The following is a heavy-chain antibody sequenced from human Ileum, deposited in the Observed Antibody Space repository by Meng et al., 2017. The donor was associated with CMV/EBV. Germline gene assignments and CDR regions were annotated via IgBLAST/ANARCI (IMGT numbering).Heavy chain of an antibody. V-gene: IGHV1-46*04. CDR3: AREVANGIGATVS. J-gene: IGHJ5*02. CDR2: INLSAGNT. Sequence: GESLKISCKASGYTFTSYDINWVRQAPGQGLEWMGIINLSAGNTKYTPKLQGRVTITRDTSTSTVYMELSSLTSEDTAVYYCAREVANGIGATVSWGQGTLVTVSS. D-gene: IGHD1-26*01. CDR1: GYTFTSYD.